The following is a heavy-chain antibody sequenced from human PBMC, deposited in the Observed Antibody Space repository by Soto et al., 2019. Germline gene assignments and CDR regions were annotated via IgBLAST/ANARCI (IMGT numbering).Heavy chain of an antibody. D-gene: IGHD3-22*01. CDR3: ARSPLSSYYDSSGYRADY. V-gene: IGHV5-10-1*01. CDR1: GYSFTSYW. Sequence: GESLKISCKGSGYSFTSYWISWVRQMPGKGLEWMGRIDPSDSYTNYSPSFQGHVTISADKSISTAYLQWSSLKASDTAMYYCARSPLSSYYDSSGYRADYWGQGTLVTVSS. CDR2: IDPSDSYT. J-gene: IGHJ4*02.